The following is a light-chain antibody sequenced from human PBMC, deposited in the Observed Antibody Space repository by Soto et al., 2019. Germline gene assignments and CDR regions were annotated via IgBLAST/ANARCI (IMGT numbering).Light chain of an antibody. CDR1: SGDIGVYNS. CDR3: SSYTTSSTVV. CDR2: EVS. J-gene: IGLJ3*02. Sequence: HSALTQPASVSGSPGQSITISCTGTSGDIGVYNSVSWFQQHPGKAPKLMICEVSNRPSGVSHRFSGSKSGNTASLTISGLQAEDEADYYCSSYTTSSTVVFGGGTKLAVL. V-gene: IGLV2-14*03.